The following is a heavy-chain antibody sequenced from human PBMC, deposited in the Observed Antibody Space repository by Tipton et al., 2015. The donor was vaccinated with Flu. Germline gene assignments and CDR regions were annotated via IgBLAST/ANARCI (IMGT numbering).Heavy chain of an antibody. Sequence: TLSLTCTVSGGSISNYYWSWIRHPPGKGLEWIGYIYYSGSTNYNPSLKSRVTISVDTSKYQFSLKLSSVTAADTAVYYCARAPYAPVAWYGMDVWGQGTTVTVSS. J-gene: IGHJ6*02. V-gene: IGHV4-59*13. CDR1: GGSISNYY. CDR3: ARAPYAPVAWYGMDV. CDR2: IYYSGST.